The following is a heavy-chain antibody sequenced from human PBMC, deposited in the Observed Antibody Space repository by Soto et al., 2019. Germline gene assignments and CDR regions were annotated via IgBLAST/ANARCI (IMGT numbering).Heavy chain of an antibody. CDR2: ISYDGIDK. CDR1: GFTFSSFG. V-gene: IGHV3-30*18. D-gene: IGHD5-12*01. CDR3: AKDLREMATIRPDY. J-gene: IGHJ4*02. Sequence: QVQLGESGGGVVQPGRSLRLSCAASGFTFSSFGIHWVRQAPGKGLEWVAVISYDGIDKNYADSVKGRFTISRENSKNMVYLQMNSLRAEDTAVYYCAKDLREMATIRPDYWGQGILVTVSS.